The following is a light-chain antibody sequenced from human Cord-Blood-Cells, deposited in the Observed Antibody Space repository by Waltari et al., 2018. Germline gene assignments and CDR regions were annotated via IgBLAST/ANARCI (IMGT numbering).Light chain of an antibody. V-gene: IGKV4-1*01. J-gene: IGKJ4*01. CDR1: PSVVYSSNNKNY. CDR2: WAS. Sequence: DIVMTQSPDSLAGSLGERATINCTSGPSVVYSSNNKNYLAWYQQKPGQPPKLLIYWASTRESGVPDRFSGSGSGTDFTLTISSLQAEDVAVYYCQQYYSTPLTFGGGTKVEIK. CDR3: QQYYSTPLT.